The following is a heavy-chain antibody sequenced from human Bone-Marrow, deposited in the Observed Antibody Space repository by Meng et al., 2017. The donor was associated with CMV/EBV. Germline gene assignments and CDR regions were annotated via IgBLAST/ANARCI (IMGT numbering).Heavy chain of an antibody. CDR3: AKDYVIVGNDAFDI. J-gene: IGHJ3*02. CDR1: GFTFSDYY. D-gene: IGHD3-22*01. Sequence: GESLKISCAASGFTFSDYYMSWIRQAPGKGLEWVSYISSSGSTIYYADSVKGRFTISRDNAKNSLYLQMNSLRAEDTAVYYCAKDYVIVGNDAFDIWGQGTMVTVSS. CDR2: ISSSGSTI. V-gene: IGHV3-11*01.